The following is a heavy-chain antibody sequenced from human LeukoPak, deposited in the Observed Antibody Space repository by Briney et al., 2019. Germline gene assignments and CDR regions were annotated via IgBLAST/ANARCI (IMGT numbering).Heavy chain of an antibody. CDR2: ISAYNGNT. CDR3: ARGGTGTSGPPWFDP. Sequence: ASVKVSCKASGYTFTSYGISWVRQAPGQGPEWMGWISAYNGNTNYAQKLQGRVTMTTDTSTSTAYMELRSLRSDDTAVYYCARGGTGTSGPPWFDPWGQGTLVTVSS. J-gene: IGHJ5*02. CDR1: GYTFTSYG. D-gene: IGHD1-7*01. V-gene: IGHV1-18*01.